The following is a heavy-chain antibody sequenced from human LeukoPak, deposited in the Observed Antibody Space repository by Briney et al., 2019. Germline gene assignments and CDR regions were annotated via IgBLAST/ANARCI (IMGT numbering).Heavy chain of an antibody. Sequence: SETLSLTCTVSGGSISSSSYYWGWIRQPPGKGLEWIGYIYYSGSTNYNPSLKSRVTISVDTSKNQFSLKLSSVTAADTAVYYCAGTSSGWSYFDYWGQGTLVTVSS. J-gene: IGHJ4*02. CDR2: IYYSGST. CDR1: GGSISSSSYY. D-gene: IGHD6-19*01. CDR3: AGTSSGWSYFDY. V-gene: IGHV4-61*05.